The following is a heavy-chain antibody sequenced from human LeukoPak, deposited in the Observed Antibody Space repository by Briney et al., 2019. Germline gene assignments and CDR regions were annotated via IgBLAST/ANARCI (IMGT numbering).Heavy chain of an antibody. D-gene: IGHD5-12*01. J-gene: IGHJ2*01. CDR1: GYTVTRYY. CDR3: ARGTRRGYSGYDSYGGLWYFDL. V-gene: IGHV1-2*02. Sequence: ALVKVSCKASGYTVTRYYMHWVRQAPGQGLGGMGWINPNSGGTNYEQKFQGRVTMTRDTSISTAYMELSRLRSDDTAVYYCARGTRRGYSGYDSYGGLWYFDLWGRGTLVTVSS. CDR2: INPNSGGT.